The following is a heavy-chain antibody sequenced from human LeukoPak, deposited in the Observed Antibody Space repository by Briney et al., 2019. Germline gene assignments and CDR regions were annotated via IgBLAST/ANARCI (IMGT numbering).Heavy chain of an antibody. CDR2: IYYSGST. J-gene: IGHJ4*02. Sequence: SETLSLTCTVSGGSISSGSYYWSRIRQPPGKGLEWIGYIYYSGSTNYNPSLKSRVTISVDTSKNQFSLKLSSVTAADTAVYYCAREKGPAAFDYWGQGTLVTVSS. V-gene: IGHV4-61*01. CDR1: GGSISSGSYY. CDR3: AREKGPAAFDY. D-gene: IGHD2-15*01.